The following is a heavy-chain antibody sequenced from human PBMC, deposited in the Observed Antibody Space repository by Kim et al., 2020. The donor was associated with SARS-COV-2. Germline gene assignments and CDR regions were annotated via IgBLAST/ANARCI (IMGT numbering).Heavy chain of an antibody. D-gene: IGHD3-10*01. CDR2: IYYSGST. CDR1: GGSISSYY. V-gene: IGHV4-59*01. CDR3: ARGFTMVRGGIHDY. Sequence: SETLSLTCTVSGGSISSYYWSWIRQPPGKGLEWIGYIYYSGSTNYNPSLKSRVTISVDTSKNQFSLKLSSVTAADTAVYYCARGFTMVRGGIHDYWGQGTLVTVSS. J-gene: IGHJ4*02.